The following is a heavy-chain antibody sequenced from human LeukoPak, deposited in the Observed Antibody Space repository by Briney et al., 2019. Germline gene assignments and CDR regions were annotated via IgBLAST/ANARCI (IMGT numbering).Heavy chain of an antibody. CDR1: GGSISSYY. CDR2: IYTSGST. V-gene: IGHV4-4*09. Sequence: PSETLSLTCTVSGGSISSYYWSWIRQPPGKGLEWIGYIYTSGSTTYNPSLKSRVTISVDTSKNQFSLKLSSVTAADTAVYYCARRSGAAAGWYYYYYMDVCGKGTTVTVSS. J-gene: IGHJ6*03. CDR3: ARRSGAAAGWYYYYYMDV. D-gene: IGHD6-13*01.